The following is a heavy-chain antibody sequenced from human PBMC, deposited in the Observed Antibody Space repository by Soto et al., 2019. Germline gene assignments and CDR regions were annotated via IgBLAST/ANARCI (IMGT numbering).Heavy chain of an antibody. CDR3: ARDKGWEPTDY. CDR1: GYTFTSYG. D-gene: IGHD1-26*01. J-gene: IGHJ4*02. CDR2: ISAYNGNT. V-gene: IGHV1-18*01. Sequence: QVQLVQSGAEVKKPGASVKVSCKASGYTFTSYGISWVRQAPGQGLEWMGWISAYNGNTNYAQKLQGRVAMTTDTATSTDYMELRSLRSDDTAVYYCARDKGWEPTDYWGQGTLVTVSS.